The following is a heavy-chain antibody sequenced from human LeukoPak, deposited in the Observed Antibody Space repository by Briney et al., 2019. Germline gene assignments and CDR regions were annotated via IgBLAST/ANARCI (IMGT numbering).Heavy chain of an antibody. CDR1: GFTFSSYS. CDR2: ISSSSSLI. Sequence: GGSLRLSCAAAGFTFSSYSMNWVRQAPGKGLEWVSYISSSSSLIYYADSVKGRFTVSRDNAKKSVDLQMNSLRVEDTAVYYCARSRAMKYYYDSSGYYNLDAFDIWGQGTMVTVSS. D-gene: IGHD3-22*01. CDR3: ARSRAMKYYYDSSGYYNLDAFDI. J-gene: IGHJ3*02. V-gene: IGHV3-48*04.